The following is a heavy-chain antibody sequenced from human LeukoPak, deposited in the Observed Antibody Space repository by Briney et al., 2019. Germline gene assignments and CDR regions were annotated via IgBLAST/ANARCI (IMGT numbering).Heavy chain of an antibody. Sequence: PGGSLRLSCAASRFTFSSYAMSWVRQAPGKGLEWVSAISAGGGNTYYADSVKGRFTISRDNSRDTLYLQMNSLRAEDTAVYYCARRIVATIWGIDYWGQGALVTVSS. D-gene: IGHD5-12*01. J-gene: IGHJ4*02. CDR1: RFTFSSYA. V-gene: IGHV3-23*01. CDR3: ARRIVATIWGIDY. CDR2: ISAGGGNT.